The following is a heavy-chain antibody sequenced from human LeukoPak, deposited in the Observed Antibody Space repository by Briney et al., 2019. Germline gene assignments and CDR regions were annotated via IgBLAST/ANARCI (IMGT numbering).Heavy chain of an antibody. V-gene: IGHV4-61*02. CDR1: GGSISSGSYY. CDR3: ARGGSSSWFDAFDI. D-gene: IGHD6-13*01. Sequence: SETLSLTCTVSGGSISSGSYYWSWIRQPAGKGLEWIGRIYTSGSTNYNPSLKSRVTISVDTSKNQFSLKLSSVTAADTAVYYCARGGSSSWFDAFDIWGQGTMVTVSS. J-gene: IGHJ3*02. CDR2: IYTSGST.